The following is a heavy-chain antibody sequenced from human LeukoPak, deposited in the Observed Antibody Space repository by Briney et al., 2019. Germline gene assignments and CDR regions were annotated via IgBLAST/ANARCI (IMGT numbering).Heavy chain of an antibody. Sequence: ASVTVSCKASGYTFTSYYMHWVRQAPGQGLEWMGIINPSGGSTSYAQKFQGRVTMTEDTSTDTAYMELSSLRSEDTAVYYCATPREPPYYYGSGRLARAFDYWGQGTLVTVSS. V-gene: IGHV1-46*01. D-gene: IGHD3-10*01. J-gene: IGHJ4*02. CDR2: INPSGGST. CDR3: ATPREPPYYYGSGRLARAFDY. CDR1: GYTFTSYY.